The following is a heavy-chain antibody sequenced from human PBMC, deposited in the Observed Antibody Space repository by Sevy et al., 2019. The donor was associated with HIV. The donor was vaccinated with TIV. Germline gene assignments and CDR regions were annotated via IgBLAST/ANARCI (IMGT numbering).Heavy chain of an antibody. J-gene: IGHJ4*02. CDR3: TRGLTTFPY. D-gene: IGHD1-1*01. V-gene: IGHV1-8*01. CDR2: MNPKTGNA. Sequence: ASVKVSCKASGYTFINFDIGWVRQATGQGLEWMGWMNPKTGNAGYAPKFQDRVTMTRNTSLTKAYMELSSLRTDDTAVYYCTRGLTTFPYWGQGTLVTVSS. CDR1: GYTFINFD.